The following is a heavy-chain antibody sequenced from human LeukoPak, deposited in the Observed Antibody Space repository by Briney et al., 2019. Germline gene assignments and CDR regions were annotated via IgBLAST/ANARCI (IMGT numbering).Heavy chain of an antibody. CDR2: IIPIFGTA. CDR3: ARRARGGDRRGYGMDV. Sequence: SVTVSCTASGGTFSSYAISWVRQAPGQGLEWMGGIIPIFGTANYAQKFQGRVTITADESTSTAYMELSSLRSEDTAVYYCARRARGGDRRGYGMDVWGQGTTVTVSS. CDR1: GGTFSSYA. J-gene: IGHJ6*02. D-gene: IGHD2-21*02. V-gene: IGHV1-69*13.